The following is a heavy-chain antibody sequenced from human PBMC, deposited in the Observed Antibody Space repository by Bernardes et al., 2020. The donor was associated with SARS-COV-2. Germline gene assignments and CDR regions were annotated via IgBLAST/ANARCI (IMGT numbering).Heavy chain of an antibody. CDR1: GYSFTSYG. J-gene: IGHJ5*02. V-gene: IGHV1-18*01. D-gene: IGHD5-18*01. CDR3: ATVVGYSYGYWFDP. Sequence: ASVKVACKASGYSFTSYGISWVRQAPGQGLEWMGWISADKGNTNYAQNLQGRVTMTTDTSTNTAYMELRSLRSDDTAVYYCATVVGYSYGYWFDPWGQGTLVTVSS. CDR2: ISADKGNT.